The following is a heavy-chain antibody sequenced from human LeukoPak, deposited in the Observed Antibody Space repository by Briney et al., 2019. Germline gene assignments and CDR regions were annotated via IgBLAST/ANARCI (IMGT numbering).Heavy chain of an antibody. V-gene: IGHV3-30*02. CDR1: GFTFSSYG. CDR3: AKSAGNYYDSSGSGYSYYYCMDI. J-gene: IGHJ6*03. Sequence: GSLRVSCAASGFTFSSYGMHWVRQAPGKGLEWVAFIRYDGSNKYYADSVKGRFTISRDNSKNTLYLQMHSLRAEDTAVYYCAKSAGNYYDSSGSGYSYYYCMDIWGKGTTATVSS. D-gene: IGHD3-22*01. CDR2: IRYDGSNK.